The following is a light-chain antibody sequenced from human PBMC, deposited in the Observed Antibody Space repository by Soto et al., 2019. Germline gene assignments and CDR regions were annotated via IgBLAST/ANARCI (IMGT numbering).Light chain of an antibody. CDR3: QQYNNWTT. CDR2: GAS. CDR1: QSVSTN. J-gene: IGKJ4*01. Sequence: EIVMTQSPATLTVSPGERATLSCRASQSVSTNLAWYQQKPGQAPRLLIYGASTRATGIPARFSGSGSGTEFTLIISSLQSKDFAVYYCQQYNNWTTFGGGTMVEI. V-gene: IGKV3-15*01.